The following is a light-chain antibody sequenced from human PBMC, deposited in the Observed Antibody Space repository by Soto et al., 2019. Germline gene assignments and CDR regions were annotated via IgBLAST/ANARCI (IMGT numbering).Light chain of an antibody. V-gene: IGKV4-1*01. Sequence: DIVMTQSPDSLAVSLGERATINCRSSQPVLYSSNNRDYLAWYQQKPGQPPKLLIYWASARESGVPDRFSGSGSGTDFTLTISSLQAEDVAVYYCHQYYDSPLTFGGGTKVDIK. CDR3: HQYYDSPLT. J-gene: IGKJ4*01. CDR1: QPVLYSSNNRDY. CDR2: WAS.